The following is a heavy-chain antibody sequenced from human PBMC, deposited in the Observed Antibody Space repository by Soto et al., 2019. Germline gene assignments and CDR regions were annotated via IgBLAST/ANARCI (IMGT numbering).Heavy chain of an antibody. J-gene: IGHJ6*02. Sequence: ASVKVSCKASGYTFTGYYMHWVRQAPGQGLEWMGWINPNSGGTNYAQKFQGWVTMTRDTSISTAYMELSRLRSDDTAVYYCARDRAQVAVAGTPMDYYYYGMDVWGQGTTVTVSS. D-gene: IGHD6-19*01. CDR3: ARDRAQVAVAGTPMDYYYYGMDV. CDR1: GYTFTGYY. V-gene: IGHV1-2*04. CDR2: INPNSGGT.